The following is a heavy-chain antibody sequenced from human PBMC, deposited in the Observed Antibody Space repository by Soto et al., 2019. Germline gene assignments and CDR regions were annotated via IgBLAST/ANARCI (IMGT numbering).Heavy chain of an antibody. V-gene: IGHV4-30-4*01. D-gene: IGHD5-18*01. CDR1: GGSXSSGDYY. Sequence: SETLSLTCTVSGGSXSSGDYYWSWIRQPPGKGLEWIGYIYYSGSTYYNPSLKSRVTISVDTSKNQFSLKLSSVTAADTAVYYCAGSHGYSYGYLDYWGQGTLVTVSS. CDR2: IYYSGST. CDR3: AGSHGYSYGYLDY. J-gene: IGHJ4*02.